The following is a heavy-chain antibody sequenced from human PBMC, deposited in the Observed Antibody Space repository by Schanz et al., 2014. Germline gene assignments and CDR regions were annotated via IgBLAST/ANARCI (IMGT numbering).Heavy chain of an antibody. CDR3: AKDPKGGPLNMDV. D-gene: IGHD3-16*01. CDR1: GFSFDDYT. V-gene: IGHV3-43*01. Sequence: DVQLVESGGVVAQPGGSLRLSCAASGFSFDDYTMHWVRQAPGKGLEWVSLIDRDGGHTYYADSVKGRFTISRDNSKTPLYLQRTSLGTKDTAWYYCAKDPKGGPLNMDVGAKGPRSPSP. CDR2: IDRDGGHT. J-gene: IGHJ6*02.